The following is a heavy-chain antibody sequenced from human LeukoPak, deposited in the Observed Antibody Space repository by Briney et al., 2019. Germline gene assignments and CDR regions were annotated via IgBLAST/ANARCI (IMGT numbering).Heavy chain of an antibody. CDR2: IYSGGST. D-gene: IGHD6-13*01. CDR3: AREGYSSSWGHFDY. CDR1: GFTVSSNY. V-gene: IGHV3-53*01. J-gene: IGHJ4*02. Sequence: GGSLRLSCAASGFTVSSNYMSWVRQAPGKGLEWVSVIYSGGSTYYADSVKGRFTISRDNSKNMVYLQMNSLRAEDTAVYYCAREGYSSSWGHFDYWGQGTPVTVSS.